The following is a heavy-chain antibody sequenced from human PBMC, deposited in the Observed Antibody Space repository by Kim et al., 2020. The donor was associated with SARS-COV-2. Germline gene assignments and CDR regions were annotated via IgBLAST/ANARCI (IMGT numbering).Heavy chain of an antibody. V-gene: IGHV3-7*01. D-gene: IGHD3-16*01. CDR3: ARGGSYGSLDL. Sequence: YSVDSVKGRFTISRDKDKNSLYLQMSSLRAEDTAVYYWARGGSYGSLDLWGQGTLVTVSS. J-gene: IGHJ5*02.